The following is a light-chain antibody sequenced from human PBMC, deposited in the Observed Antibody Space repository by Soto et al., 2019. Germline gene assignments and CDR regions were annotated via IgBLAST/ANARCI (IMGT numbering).Light chain of an antibody. CDR2: AAS. Sequence: DIQMTQSPSSLSASVGDRVTITCRASQHIRSSLNWYQQQPGKAPKLLIFAASTLQSGVPSRFSGRGSGTDFTLTISSLQPEDFAVYYCQQSYSSPTFGQGTKVEIK. CDR3: QQSYSSPT. J-gene: IGKJ1*01. V-gene: IGKV1-39*01. CDR1: QHIRSS.